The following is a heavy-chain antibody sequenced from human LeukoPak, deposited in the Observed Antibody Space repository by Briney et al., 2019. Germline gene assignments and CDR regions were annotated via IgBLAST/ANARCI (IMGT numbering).Heavy chain of an antibody. CDR2: IYYSGST. J-gene: IGHJ4*02. CDR1: GGSISSYY. CDR3: ARVRIAVAGFDY. D-gene: IGHD6-19*01. Sequence: SETLSLTCTVSGGSISSYYWSWIRQPPGKGPEWIGFIYYSGSTNYNPSLKSRVTISVDTSKNQFSLRLSSVTAADTAVYYCARVRIAVAGFDYWGQGTLVTVSS. V-gene: IGHV4-59*01.